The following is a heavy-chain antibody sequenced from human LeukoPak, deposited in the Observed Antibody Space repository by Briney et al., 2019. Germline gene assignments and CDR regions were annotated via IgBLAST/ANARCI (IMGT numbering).Heavy chain of an antibody. V-gene: IGHV5-51*01. Sequence: GESLKISCKGSGYSSTSYWIGWVRQMPGKGLEWMGIIYPGDSDTRYSPSFQGQVTISADKSISTAYLQWSSLKASDTAMYYCASADILTGYSLRYWGQGTLVTVSS. CDR1: GYSSTSYW. D-gene: IGHD3-9*01. CDR3: ASADILTGYSLRY. J-gene: IGHJ4*02. CDR2: IYPGDSDT.